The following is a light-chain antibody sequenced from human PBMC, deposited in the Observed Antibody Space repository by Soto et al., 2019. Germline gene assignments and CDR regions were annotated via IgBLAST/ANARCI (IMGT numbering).Light chain of an antibody. J-gene: IGKJ4*01. CDR2: GAS. Sequence: DIQITQSPSDMSASVVDRVTITCRASQDIGHSFAWYQQKPGKPIQLLIYGASTLHLGVPSRFSGSGSGTDFTLTISSLQPEDVATYYCQKYDSAPLTFGGGTKVDIK. V-gene: IGKV1-27*01. CDR1: QDIGHS. CDR3: QKYDSAPLT.